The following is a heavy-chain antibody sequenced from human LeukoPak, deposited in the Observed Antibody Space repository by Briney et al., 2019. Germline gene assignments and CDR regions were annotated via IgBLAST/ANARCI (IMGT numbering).Heavy chain of an antibody. D-gene: IGHD3-22*01. J-gene: IGHJ3*02. Sequence: GGSLRLSCAASGFTFSSYSMNWVRQAPGKGLEWVSSISSSSSYIYYADSVKGRFTISRDNAKNSLYLQMNSLRAEDTAVYCARDSYFDSSGYYAAHDAFDIWGQGTMVTVSS. CDR1: GFTFSSYS. V-gene: IGHV3-21*01. CDR2: ISSSSSYI. CDR3: ARDSYFDSSGYYAAHDAFDI.